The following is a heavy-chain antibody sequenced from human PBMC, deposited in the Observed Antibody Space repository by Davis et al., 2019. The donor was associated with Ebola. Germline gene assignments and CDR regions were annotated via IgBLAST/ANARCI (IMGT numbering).Heavy chain of an antibody. Sequence: ESLKISCTVSGGSISSSNYYWGWIRQPPGKGLEWIGSIYYSGSTYYNPSLKSRVTISVDTSKNQFSLKLSSVTAADTAVYYCAREKLGYCSGGSCYPFDTWGQGTLVTVSS. D-gene: IGHD2-15*01. CDR1: GGSISSSNYY. V-gene: IGHV4-39*01. CDR2: IYYSGST. J-gene: IGHJ4*02. CDR3: AREKLGYCSGGSCYPFDT.